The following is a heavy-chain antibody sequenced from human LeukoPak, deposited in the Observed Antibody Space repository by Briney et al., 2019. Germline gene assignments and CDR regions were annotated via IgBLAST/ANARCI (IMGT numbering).Heavy chain of an antibody. D-gene: IGHD6-19*01. J-gene: IGHJ4*02. CDR2: IKSKTDGGTT. CDR1: GFTFSNAW. CDR3: TTDLYSSGWYPFEDY. Sequence: PGGSLRLSCAASGFTFSNAWMSWVRQAPGKGLEWVGRIKSKTDGGTTDYAAPVKGRFTISRDDSKNTLYLQMNSLKTEDTAVYYCTTDLYSSGWYPFEDYWGQGALVTVSS. V-gene: IGHV3-15*01.